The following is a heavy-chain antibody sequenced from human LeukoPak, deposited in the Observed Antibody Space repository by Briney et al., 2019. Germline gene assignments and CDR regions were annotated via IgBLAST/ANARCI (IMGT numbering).Heavy chain of an antibody. CDR2: ISSSGSTI. Sequence: GGSLRLSCAASGFTFSDYYMSWIRQAPGKGLEWVSYISSSGSTIYYADSVKGRFTISRDNAKNSLYLQMNSLRAEDTAVYYCAKEKNPIAAAGFDYWGQGTLVTVSS. CDR3: AKEKNPIAAAGFDY. J-gene: IGHJ4*02. D-gene: IGHD6-13*01. V-gene: IGHV3-11*04. CDR1: GFTFSDYY.